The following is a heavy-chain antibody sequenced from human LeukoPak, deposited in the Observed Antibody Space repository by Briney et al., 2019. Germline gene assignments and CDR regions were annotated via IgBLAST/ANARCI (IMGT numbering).Heavy chain of an antibody. D-gene: IGHD1-14*01. V-gene: IGHV4-39*07. CDR3: ARDTLTAPFYYSYMDV. J-gene: IGHJ6*03. CDR2: IYYSGST. CDR1: GGSISSSSYY. Sequence: SETLSLTCTVSGGSISSSSYYWGWIRQPPGKGLEWIGSIYYSGSTYYNPSLKSRVTISVDTSKNQFSLKLSSVTAADTAVYYCARDTLTAPFYYSYMDVWGKGTTVTVSS.